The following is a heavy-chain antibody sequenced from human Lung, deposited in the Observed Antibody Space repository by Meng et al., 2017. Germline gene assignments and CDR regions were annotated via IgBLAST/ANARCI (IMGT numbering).Heavy chain of an antibody. D-gene: IGHD1-26*01. CDR3: ARFEISSSGRVDY. Sequence: LLQEAGPRLVHPSASLALTCAVSGASITSSTWWSRVRQTPGKGLDWFVEIIHSGSTNSNPPLGSRVTIAVDKSKYQFSLKVYSVTAADTATYYCARFEISSSGRVDYWGQGILVTVSS. CDR2: IIHSGST. V-gene: IGHV4-4*02. J-gene: IGHJ4*02. CDR1: GASITSSTW.